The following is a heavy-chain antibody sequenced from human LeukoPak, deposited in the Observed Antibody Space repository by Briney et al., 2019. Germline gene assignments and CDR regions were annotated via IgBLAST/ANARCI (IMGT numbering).Heavy chain of an antibody. J-gene: IGHJ5*02. CDR3: AREYYYDSGELFIDWFDP. D-gene: IGHD3-10*01. CDR1: GGSISSGDYY. V-gene: IGHV4-30-4*01. CDR2: IYYSGST. Sequence: SQTLSLTCTVSGGSISSGDYYWSWIRQPPGKGLEWIGYIYYSGSTYYNPSLKSRVTISVDTSKNQFSLKLSSVTAADTAVYYCAREYYYDSGELFIDWFDPWGQGTLVTVSS.